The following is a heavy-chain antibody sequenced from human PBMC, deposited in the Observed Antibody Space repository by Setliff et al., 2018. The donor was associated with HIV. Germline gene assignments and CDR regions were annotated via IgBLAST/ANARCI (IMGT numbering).Heavy chain of an antibody. J-gene: IGHJ4*02. CDR2: IYYGGTT. CDR1: GGSISSSSYY. Sequence: KPSETLSLTCTVSGGSISSSSYYWGWIRQPPGKGLEWIGTIYYGGTTYYNPSLRSRVTISVDTSRNRFFLKLTSVTAADTAVYYCAICGGDCYSLDYWGQGTLVTVSS. CDR3: AICGGDCYSLDY. D-gene: IGHD2-21*02. V-gene: IGHV4-39*01.